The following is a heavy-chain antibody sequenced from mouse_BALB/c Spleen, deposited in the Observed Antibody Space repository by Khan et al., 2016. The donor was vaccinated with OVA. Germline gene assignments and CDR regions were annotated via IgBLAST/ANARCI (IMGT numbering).Heavy chain of an antibody. V-gene: IGHV1-4*01. CDR1: GYTFTSNT. Sequence: QVQLQQSGAELARPGASVKMSCKASGYTFTSNTMHWVKQRPGQGLEWIGYINPSSNFTNYNQKFNGKATLTADKSSSTAYMQLSSLTSEDSAVYYCARRTSLYTLDYWGQGTSVTVSS. CDR3: ARRTSLYTLDY. CDR2: INPSSNFT. J-gene: IGHJ4*01.